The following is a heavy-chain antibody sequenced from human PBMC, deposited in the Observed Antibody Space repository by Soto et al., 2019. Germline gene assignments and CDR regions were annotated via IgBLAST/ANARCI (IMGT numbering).Heavy chain of an antibody. J-gene: IGHJ6*02. CDR3: AKSKSGYSYGNEGAYYHYYGMDV. D-gene: IGHD5-18*01. CDR2: ISGSGGST. V-gene: IGHV3-23*01. Sequence: VGSLRLSCAASGFTFSSYAMSWVRQAPGKGLEWVSAISGSGGSTYYADSVKGRFTISRDNSKNTLYLQMNSLRAEDTAVYYCAKSKSGYSYGNEGAYYHYYGMDVWGQGTTVTVSS. CDR1: GFTFSSYA.